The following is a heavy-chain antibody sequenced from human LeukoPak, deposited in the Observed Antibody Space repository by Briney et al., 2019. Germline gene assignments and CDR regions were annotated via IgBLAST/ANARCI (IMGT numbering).Heavy chain of an antibody. J-gene: IGHJ4*01. CDR3: AKDVNTGGYSYFDY. Sequence: PGGSLRLSSAASGFTFSSYGMHWVRQAPGKGLEWVAFIRYDGRNKYYADSVKGRFTISRDNSKNTLYLQMNSLRTEDTAVYYCAKDVNTGGYSYFDYWGQGTLLTVSS. CDR2: IRYDGRNK. D-gene: IGHD2-8*02. CDR1: GFTFSSYG. V-gene: IGHV3-30*02.